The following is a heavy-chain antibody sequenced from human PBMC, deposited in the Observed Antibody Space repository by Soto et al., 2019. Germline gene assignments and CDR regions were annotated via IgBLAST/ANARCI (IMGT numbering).Heavy chain of an antibody. CDR2: ISGSGGST. D-gene: IGHD3-22*01. Sequence: GGSLRLSCAASGFTFSSYGMHWVRQAPGKGLEWVSAISGSGGSTYYADSVKGRFTISRDNSKNTLYLQMNSLRAEDTAVYCCAKDSYRPARTMIVVVITSIWGQGTLVTVSS. J-gene: IGHJ4*02. V-gene: IGHV3-23*01. CDR3: AKDSYRPARTMIVVVITSI. CDR1: GFTFSSYG.